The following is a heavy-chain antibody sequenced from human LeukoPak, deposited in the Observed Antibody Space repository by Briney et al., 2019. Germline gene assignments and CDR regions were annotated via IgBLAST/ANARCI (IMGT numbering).Heavy chain of an antibody. D-gene: IGHD6-13*01. CDR1: GFTFSSYA. V-gene: IGHV3-23*01. CDR2: TSHSGGST. J-gene: IGHJ4*02. CDR3: AKFVTSSWFFDY. Sequence: GGSLRLSCAASGFTFSSYAMNWVRQAPGKGLEWVSATSHSGGSTYYADSVKGRFTISRDNSKNTLYLQMNSLRAEDTAVYYCAKFVTSSWFFDYWGQGTLVTVSS.